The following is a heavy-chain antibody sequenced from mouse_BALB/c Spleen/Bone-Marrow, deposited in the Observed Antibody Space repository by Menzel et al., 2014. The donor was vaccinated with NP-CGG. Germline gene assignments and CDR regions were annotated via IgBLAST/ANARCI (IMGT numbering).Heavy chain of an antibody. J-gene: IGHJ4*01. CDR3: TRSGGENALDF. CDR1: GFTFSDYA. V-gene: IGHV5-9-3*01. CDR2: ISSVGRYT. Sequence: EVHLVESGGGLVKPGGSLKLSCAASGFTFSDYAMSWVRLTPEKRLEWVATISSVGRYTYYIDSVKGRLTISRDNAKNTLYLQMSSLRSEDTAMFYCTRSGGENALDFWGQGTSVTVSS.